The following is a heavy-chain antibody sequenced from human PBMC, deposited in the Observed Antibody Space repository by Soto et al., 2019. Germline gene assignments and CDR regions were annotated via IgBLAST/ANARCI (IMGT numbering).Heavy chain of an antibody. D-gene: IGHD3-22*01. Sequence: GASVKVSCKASGYTFTNYYIHWVRQAPGQGLEWMGIINPSGGSTNYAQKFQGRVTMTRDTSTSTVYMELSSLRSDDTAVYYCARAFDINYYDSSAHWGQGTLVTVSS. CDR1: GYTFTNYY. CDR3: ARAFDINYYDSSAH. J-gene: IGHJ4*02. V-gene: IGHV1-46*01. CDR2: INPSGGST.